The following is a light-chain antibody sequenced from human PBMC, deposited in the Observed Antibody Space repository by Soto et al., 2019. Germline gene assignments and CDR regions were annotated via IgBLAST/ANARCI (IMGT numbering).Light chain of an antibody. J-gene: IGLJ1*01. Sequence: QSALTQPASVSGSPGQSITISCTGTSSDVGGYNYVSWYQQHPGKAPKLMLYDVSNRPSGVSNRFAGSKSGNTASLSISGLQAEDEADYYCSSYTSSSPLYVFGTGTKLTVL. CDR3: SSYTSSSPLYV. V-gene: IGLV2-14*01. CDR2: DVS. CDR1: SSDVGGYNY.